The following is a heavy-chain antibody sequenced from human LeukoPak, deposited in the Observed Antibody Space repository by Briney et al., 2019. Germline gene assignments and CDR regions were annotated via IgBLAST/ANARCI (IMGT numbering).Heavy chain of an antibody. CDR3: ASLWFGESDY. CDR1: GITLRSYG. CDR2: IWYDGSKT. Sequence: GGSLRLSCAAFGITLRSYGMHWVRQAPGKGLEWVALIWYDGSKTYYTDSVKGRFTISRDNSKNTLFLQVNSLRAEDTAVYYCASLWFGESDYWGQGTLVTVSS. V-gene: IGHV3-33*01. J-gene: IGHJ4*02. D-gene: IGHD3-10*01.